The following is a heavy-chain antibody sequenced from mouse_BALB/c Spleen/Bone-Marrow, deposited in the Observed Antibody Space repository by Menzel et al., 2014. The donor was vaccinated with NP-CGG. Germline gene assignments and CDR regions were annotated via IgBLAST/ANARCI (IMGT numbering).Heavy chain of an antibody. D-gene: IGHD2-10*02. V-gene: IGHV1-63*02. CDR1: GYTFTNYW. Sequence: QVQLQQSGAELVRPGTSVKISCKASGYTFTNYWLSWVKQRPGHGLEWIGDIYPGGGYTNFNERFKGKATLTADTSSSTAYMQLSSLTSEDSAVYFCARDEYGNYDRFIDYWGQGTTLTVSS. CDR2: IYPGGGYT. CDR3: ARDEYGNYDRFIDY. J-gene: IGHJ2*01.